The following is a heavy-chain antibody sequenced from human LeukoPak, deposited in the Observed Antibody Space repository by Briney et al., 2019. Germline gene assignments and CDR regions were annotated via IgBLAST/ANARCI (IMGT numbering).Heavy chain of an antibody. CDR1: GFTLSSYA. CDR2: ISGSGGNT. J-gene: IGHJ6*03. D-gene: IGHD2-15*01. Sequence: GGSLRLSSAASGFTLSSYAMTWVRQAPGKGLGWVSGISGSGGNTYYADSAKGRFTISRDNSKNTLYLQMNSLRADDTAVYYCAKDGACSGGSCSNLWYYYTDVWGKGTTVTVSS. CDR3: AKDGACSGGSCSNLWYYYTDV. V-gene: IGHV3-23*01.